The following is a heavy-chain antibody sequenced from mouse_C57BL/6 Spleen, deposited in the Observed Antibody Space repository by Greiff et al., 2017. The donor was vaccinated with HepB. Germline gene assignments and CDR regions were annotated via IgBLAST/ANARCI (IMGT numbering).Heavy chain of an antibody. CDR1: GYSITSGYY. CDR3: ATEWDTGKNYFDY. V-gene: IGHV3-6*01. D-gene: IGHD4-1*01. J-gene: IGHJ2*01. CDR2: ISYDGSN. Sequence: EVHLVESGPGLVKPSQSLSLTCSVTGYSITSGYYWNWIRQFPGNKLEWMGYISYDGSNNYNPSLKNRISITRDTSKNQFFLKLNSVTTEDTATYYCATEWDTGKNYFDYWGQGTTLTVSS.